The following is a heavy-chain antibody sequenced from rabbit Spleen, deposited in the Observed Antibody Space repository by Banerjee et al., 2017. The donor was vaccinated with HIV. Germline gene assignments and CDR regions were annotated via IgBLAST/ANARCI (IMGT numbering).Heavy chain of an antibody. J-gene: IGHJ4*01. CDR3: ARGEVYNGGGYGYFNL. CDR2: IEPIFGNT. D-gene: IGHD1-1*01. V-gene: IGHV1S47*01. Sequence: QEQLVESGGGLVQPGGSLKLSCKASGFDFSNYGVSWVRQAPGKGLEWIGYIEPIFGNTYYANWVNGRFTISSHNAQNTLYLQLSSLTAADTATYFCARGEVYNGGGYGYFNLWGPGTLVTVS. CDR1: GFDFSNYG.